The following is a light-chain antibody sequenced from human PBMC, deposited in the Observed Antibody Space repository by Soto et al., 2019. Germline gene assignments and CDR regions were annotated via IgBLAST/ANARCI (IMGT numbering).Light chain of an antibody. Sequence: QSALTQPASVSGSPGQSITISCTGTSSDVGAYNYVSWYQQYPGKAPKVIIYDVSNRPSGVSNRFSGSKSGNTASLTISGLQAEDEADYYCCSYTTSSTVVFGGGTKRPS. CDR2: DVS. J-gene: IGLJ2*01. V-gene: IGLV2-14*01. CDR1: SSDVGAYNY. CDR3: CSYTTSSTVV.